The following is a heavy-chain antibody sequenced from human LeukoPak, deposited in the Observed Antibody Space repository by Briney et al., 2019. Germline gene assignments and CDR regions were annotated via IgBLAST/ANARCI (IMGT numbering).Heavy chain of an antibody. CDR2: INPSGGST. V-gene: IGHV1-46*02. CDR1: GGTFNTYA. D-gene: IGHD5-12*01. J-gene: IGHJ4*02. CDR3: AREGEIGYDLSDY. Sequence: GASVKVSCKASGGTFNTYAITWVRQAPGQGLEWMGIINPSGGSTSSAQKFQGRVTVTRDTSTSTVYMELSSLRSEDTAMYYCAREGEIGYDLSDYWGQGTLVTVSS.